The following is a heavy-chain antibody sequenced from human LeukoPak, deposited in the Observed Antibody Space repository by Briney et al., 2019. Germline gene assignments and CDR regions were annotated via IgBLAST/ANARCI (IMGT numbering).Heavy chain of an antibody. CDR2: IYYSGST. V-gene: IGHV4-39*07. CDR3: ARAPLIFGVVAMDV. J-gene: IGHJ6*03. CDR1: GASIRSSTYY. Sequence: SETLSLTCSVSGASIRSSTYYWGWIRQPPGKGLEWIGSIYYSGSTYYNPSLKSRVTISVDTSKNQFSLKLSSVTAADTAVYYCARAPLIFGVVAMDVWGKGTTVTVSS. D-gene: IGHD3-3*01.